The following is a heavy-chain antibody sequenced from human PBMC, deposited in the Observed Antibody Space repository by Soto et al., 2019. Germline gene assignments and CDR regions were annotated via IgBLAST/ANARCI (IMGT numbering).Heavy chain of an antibody. D-gene: IGHD6-13*01. CDR2: IYYSGST. CDR3: ARDSSSWQTLDY. J-gene: IGHJ4*02. CDR1: GGSISSGDYY. Sequence: SETLSLTCTVSGGSISSGDYYWSWIRQPPGKGLEWIGYIYYSGSTYYNPSLKSRVTISVDTSKNQFSLKLSSVTAADTAVYYCARDSSSWQTLDYWGQGILVTVSS. V-gene: IGHV4-30-4*01.